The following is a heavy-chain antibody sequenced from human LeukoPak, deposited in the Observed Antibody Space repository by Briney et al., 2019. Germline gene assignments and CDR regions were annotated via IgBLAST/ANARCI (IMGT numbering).Heavy chain of an antibody. Sequence: PGGSLRLSCAASGFTFSSYSMNWVRQAPGKGLEWVSSISSSSSYIYYADSVKGRFTISRDNAKNSLYLQMNSLRAEDTAVYYCARVGLRYFDWYPDYYYYYGMDVWGQGTTVTVSS. D-gene: IGHD3-9*01. V-gene: IGHV3-21*01. CDR3: ARVGLRYFDWYPDYYYYYGMDV. J-gene: IGHJ6*02. CDR2: ISSSSSYI. CDR1: GFTFSSYS.